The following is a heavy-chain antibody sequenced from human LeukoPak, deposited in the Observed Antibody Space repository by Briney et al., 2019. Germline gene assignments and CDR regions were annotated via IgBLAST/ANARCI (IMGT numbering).Heavy chain of an antibody. V-gene: IGHV1-8*01. CDR2: MNSNSGNT. CDR3: ARAIRITMVRGVIRGYYFDY. J-gene: IGHJ4*02. D-gene: IGHD3-10*01. CDR1: VYTFTSYD. Sequence: ASVKVSFKSSVYTFTSYDFNWVGQASGQGLEWVGLMNSNSGNTGYAQKFQGRVTMTRNTSISTAYMELSSLRSEDTAVYYCARAIRITMVRGVIRGYYFDYWGQGTLVTVSS.